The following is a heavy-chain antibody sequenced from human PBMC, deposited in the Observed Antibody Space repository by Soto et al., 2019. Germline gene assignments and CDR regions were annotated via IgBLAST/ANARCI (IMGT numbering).Heavy chain of an antibody. CDR1: GGSISSGTFY. CDR2: IDNSGNA. CDR3: ARGEDAFFYYGLDV. V-gene: IGHV4-31*03. J-gene: IGHJ6*02. Sequence: SETLSLTCNVSGGSISSGTFYWSWIRQHSGKGLEWIGYIDNSGNAYYNPSLKSRVTISPDTSKNQFSLKLTSVTAADTAVYYCARGEDAFFYYGLDVWGQGITVTVSS.